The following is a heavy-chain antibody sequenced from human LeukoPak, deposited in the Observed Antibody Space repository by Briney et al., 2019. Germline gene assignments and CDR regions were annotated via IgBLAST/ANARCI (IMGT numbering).Heavy chain of an antibody. V-gene: IGHV3-30*02. CDR1: GFTFSSYG. J-gene: IGHJ3*02. D-gene: IGHD1-26*01. CDR3: AAVGATILIAFDI. Sequence: PGGSLRLSCAASGFTFSSYGMHWVRQAPGKGLEWVAFIRYDGSNKYYADSVKGRFTISRDNSKNTLYLQMNSLRAEDTAVYYCAAVGATILIAFDIWGQGTMVTVSS. CDR2: IRYDGSNK.